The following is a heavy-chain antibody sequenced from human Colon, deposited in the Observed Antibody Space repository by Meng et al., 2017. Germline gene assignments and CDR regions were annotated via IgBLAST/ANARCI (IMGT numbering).Heavy chain of an antibody. CDR2: ISNGVENN. V-gene: IGHV3-23*01. CDR3: VRDCCTDIGPIDS. Sequence: GESLKISCRTSGFTLANYGMGWIRQAPGKGLEWVATISNGVENNHYADSVMGRFTVSRDNSKNTVYLQLASLTAEDTAVYYCVRDCCTDIGPIDSWGQGTVVTVSS. J-gene: IGHJ4*02. CDR1: GFTLANYG. D-gene: IGHD2-8*02.